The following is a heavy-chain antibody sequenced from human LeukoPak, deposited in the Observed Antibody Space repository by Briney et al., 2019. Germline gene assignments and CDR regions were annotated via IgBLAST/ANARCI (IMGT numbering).Heavy chain of an antibody. CDR1: GYTFTGYY. CDR2: INPNSGGT. V-gene: IGHV1-2*02. Sequence: ASVKVSCKASGYTFTGYYMHWVRQAPGQGLEWMGWINPNSGGTNYAQKFQGRVTMTRDTSISTAYMELSRLRSDDTAVYYCARDLYNLGYTNWFDPWGQGTLVTVSS. J-gene: IGHJ5*02. D-gene: IGHD5-18*01. CDR3: ARDLYNLGYTNWFDP.